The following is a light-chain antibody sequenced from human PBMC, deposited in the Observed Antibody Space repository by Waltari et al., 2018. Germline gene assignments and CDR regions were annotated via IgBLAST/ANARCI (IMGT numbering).Light chain of an antibody. CDR3: QQYNNWPYT. Sequence: EIVMTQSPATLSVSPGERATLSCRARPSFSGNLAWDQQKPGQAPRLLISGASTRATGSPSRFSGSVSGTEFTLTISSLQSEDFAVYYCQQYNNWPYTFGQGTKLEIK. V-gene: IGKV3-15*01. J-gene: IGKJ2*01. CDR2: GAS. CDR1: PSFSGN.